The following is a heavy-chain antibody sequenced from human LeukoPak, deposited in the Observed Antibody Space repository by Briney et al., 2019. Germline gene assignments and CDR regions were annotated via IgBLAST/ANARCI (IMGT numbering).Heavy chain of an antibody. J-gene: IGHJ6*03. D-gene: IGHD6-6*01. CDR3: ARGKSSSSAYYYYYYMDV. Sequence: SETLSLTCTVSGGSISSYYWSWIRQPPGKGLEWIGYIYYSGSTNYNPSLKSRVTISVDTSKNQFSLKLSSVTAAGTAVYYCARGKSSSSAYYYYYYMDVWGKGTTVTISS. CDR2: IYYSGST. V-gene: IGHV4-59*01. CDR1: GGSISSYY.